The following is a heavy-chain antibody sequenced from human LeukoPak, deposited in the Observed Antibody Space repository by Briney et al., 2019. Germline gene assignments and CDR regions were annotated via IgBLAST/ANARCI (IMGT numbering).Heavy chain of an antibody. Sequence: SGGSLRLSCAASGFTFDDYAMHWVRQAPGKGLEWVSGISWNSGSIGYADSVKGRFTISRDNAKNSLYLQMNSLRAEDTALYYCAKDIGELRYLGYFDYWGQGTLVTVSS. CDR3: AKDIGELRYLGYFDY. D-gene: IGHD1-26*01. J-gene: IGHJ4*02. CDR1: GFTFDDYA. CDR2: ISWNSGSI. V-gene: IGHV3-9*01.